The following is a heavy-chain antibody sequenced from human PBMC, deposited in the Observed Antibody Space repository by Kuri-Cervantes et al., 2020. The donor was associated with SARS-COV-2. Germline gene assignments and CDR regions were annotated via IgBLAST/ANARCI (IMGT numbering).Heavy chain of an antibody. V-gene: IGHV3-30*03. Sequence: GGSLRLSCAASGFTFSSYGMHWVRQAPGKGLEWVAVISYDGSNKYYADSVKGRFTISRDNAKNSLYLQMNSLSAEDTAVYYCARVLRDRGGYSFGYEYYFDYWGQGTLVTVSS. J-gene: IGHJ4*02. CDR2: ISYDGSNK. CDR1: GFTFSSYG. CDR3: ARVLRDRGGYSFGYEYYFDY. D-gene: IGHD5-18*01.